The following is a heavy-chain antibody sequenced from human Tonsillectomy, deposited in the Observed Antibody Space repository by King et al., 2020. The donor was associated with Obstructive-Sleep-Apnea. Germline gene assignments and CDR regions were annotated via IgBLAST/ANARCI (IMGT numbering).Heavy chain of an antibody. V-gene: IGHV3-23*04. D-gene: IGHD2/OR15-2a*01. CDR1: GFTFKSYA. Sequence: VQLVESGGGLVQPGGSLSLSCAASGFTFKSYAINWVRQAPGKGLEWVSAISGSGGNAYYADSVKGRFTISRDNSKKTLYLQMNSPRAEDTAVYYCAKDVFLSPWGRGTLVTVSS. CDR2: ISGSGGNA. J-gene: IGHJ2*01. CDR3: AKDVFLSP.